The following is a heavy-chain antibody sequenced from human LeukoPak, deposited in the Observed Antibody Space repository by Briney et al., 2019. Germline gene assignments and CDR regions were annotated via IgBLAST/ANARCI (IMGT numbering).Heavy chain of an antibody. D-gene: IGHD5-24*01. V-gene: IGHV1-8*02. CDR3: ARERGDGYNDY. CDR1: GYTFTSYD. J-gene: IGHJ4*02. CDR2: MNPNSGNT. Sequence: ASVKVSCKASGYTFTSYDINWVRQATGQGLEWMGWMNPNSGNTGYAQKFQGRVTMTRDMSTSTVYMELSSLRSEDTAVYYCARERGDGYNDYWGQGTLVTVSS.